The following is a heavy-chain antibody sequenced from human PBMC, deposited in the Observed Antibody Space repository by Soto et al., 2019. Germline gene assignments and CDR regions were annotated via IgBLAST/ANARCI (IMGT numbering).Heavy chain of an antibody. D-gene: IGHD3-3*01. CDR3: ASGGKLRDATIFGIDY. V-gene: IGHV1-69*01. Sequence: QVQLVQSGAEVKKPGSSVKVSCKASGGTFSSYAISWVRQAPGQGLEWMGGIIPIFGTANYAQKFQGRVTITADESRSTAYMELSSLRSEDTAVYYCASGGKLRDATIFGIDYWGQGTLVTVSS. J-gene: IGHJ4*02. CDR1: GGTFSSYA. CDR2: IIPIFGTA.